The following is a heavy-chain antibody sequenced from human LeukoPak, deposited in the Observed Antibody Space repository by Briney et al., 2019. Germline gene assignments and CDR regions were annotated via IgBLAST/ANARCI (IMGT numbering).Heavy chain of an antibody. CDR1: GYTFTSYD. J-gene: IGHJ4*02. V-gene: IGHV1-8*01. Sequence: GASVKVSCKASGYTFTSYDINWVRQATGQGLEWMGWMNPNSGNTGYAQKFQGRVTITADKSTSTAYMELSSLRSEDTAVYYCARAIADLYYFDYWGQGTLVTVSS. CDR3: ARAIADLYYFDY. D-gene: IGHD2/OR15-2a*01. CDR2: MNPNSGNT.